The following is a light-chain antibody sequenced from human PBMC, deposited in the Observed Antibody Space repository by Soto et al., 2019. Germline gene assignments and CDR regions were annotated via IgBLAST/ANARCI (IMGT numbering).Light chain of an antibody. Sequence: QSALTQPHSVSGSPGQSVTISCSGTNSDVGTYNYVSWFQQHPGKVPKLLIYDVSKRPSGVHDRFSGSKSGNTASLTISGLQAEDEADYYCCPYAGSFTFVFGSGTKLTVL. J-gene: IGLJ1*01. CDR1: NSDVGTYNY. CDR2: DVS. CDR3: CPYAGSFTFV. V-gene: IGLV2-11*01.